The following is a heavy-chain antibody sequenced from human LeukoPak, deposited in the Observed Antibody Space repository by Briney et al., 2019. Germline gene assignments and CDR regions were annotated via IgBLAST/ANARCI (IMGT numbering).Heavy chain of an antibody. CDR1: GFTFSSYG. CDR3: AKDRNNGYYCSNWFDP. J-gene: IGHJ5*02. CDR2: IRWNSGRI. D-gene: IGHD3-22*01. Sequence: PGGSLRLSCAESGFTFSSYGMHWVRQAQGKGLEWVSGIRWNSGRIGYADSVTGRFTITRGNAKNSLYLQMNSRRAYDTALYYCAKDRNNGYYCSNWFDPWGQGTLVIVSS. V-gene: IGHV3-9*01.